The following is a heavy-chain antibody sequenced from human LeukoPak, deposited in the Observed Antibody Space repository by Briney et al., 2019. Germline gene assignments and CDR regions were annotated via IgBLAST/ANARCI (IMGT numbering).Heavy chain of an antibody. CDR1: GFTFSSYS. D-gene: IGHD4-17*01. J-gene: IGHJ3*02. Sequence: PGGSLRLSCAASGFTFSSYSMNWVRQAPGKGLEWVSYISSGSTIYYADSVKGRFTISRDNAKNSLYLQMNSLRAEDTAVYYCARDRTVTDAFDIWGQGTMVTVSS. CDR3: ARDRTVTDAFDI. CDR2: ISSGSTI. V-gene: IGHV3-48*01.